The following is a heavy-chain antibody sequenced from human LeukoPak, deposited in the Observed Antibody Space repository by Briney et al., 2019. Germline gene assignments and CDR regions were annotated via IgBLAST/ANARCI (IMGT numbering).Heavy chain of an antibody. Sequence: ASVKVSCKASGYTFTTYGVSWVRQAPGQGLEWIGWISAYNGNTNCAQQLQGRVTMTTDTSTRTAYMELRSLRSDDTAVYYCARVYLGITKIVVLIGDYWGQGTLVTVSS. D-gene: IGHD3-22*01. CDR2: ISAYNGNT. J-gene: IGHJ4*02. V-gene: IGHV1-18*01. CDR3: ARVYLGITKIVVLIGDY. CDR1: GYTFTTYG.